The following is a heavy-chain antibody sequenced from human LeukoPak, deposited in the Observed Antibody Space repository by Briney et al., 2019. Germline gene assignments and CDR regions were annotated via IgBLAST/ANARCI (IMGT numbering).Heavy chain of an antibody. Sequence: PSETLSLTCIVSGYSISSGYYWGWIRQPPGKGLEWIGNIYHSGSTYYNLSLKSRVTISVDTSKNQFSLKLNSVTAADTAVYYCARETTAHGYFDYWGQGTLVTVSS. CDR2: IYHSGST. V-gene: IGHV4-38-2*02. J-gene: IGHJ4*02. CDR3: ARETTAHGYFDY. CDR1: GYSISSGYY. D-gene: IGHD4-17*01.